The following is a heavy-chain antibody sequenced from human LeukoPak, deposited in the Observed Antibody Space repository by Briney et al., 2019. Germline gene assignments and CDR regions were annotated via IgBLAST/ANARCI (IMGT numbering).Heavy chain of an antibody. CDR3: AILNIVVVVAATRGHDY. V-gene: IGHV3-7*01. J-gene: IGHJ4*02. Sequence: GGSLRLSCAASGFIFSRYWMTWVRQAPGKGLEWVANIKQDGSEKYYVDSVKGRFTISRDNAKNALYLQMNSLRAEDTAVYYCAILNIVVVVAATRGHDYWGQGTLVTVSS. CDR2: IKQDGSEK. D-gene: IGHD2-15*01. CDR1: GFIFSRYW.